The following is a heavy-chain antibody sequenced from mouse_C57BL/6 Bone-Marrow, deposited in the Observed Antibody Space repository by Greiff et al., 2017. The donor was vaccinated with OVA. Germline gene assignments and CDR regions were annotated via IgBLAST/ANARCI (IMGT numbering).Heavy chain of an antibody. J-gene: IGHJ1*03. CDR3: ARLTYWYFEV. CDR1: GFSLTSYA. CDR2: IWTGGGT. Sequence: VQLVESGPGLVAPSQSLSITCTVSGFSLTSYAISWVRQPPGKGLEWLGVIWTGGGTTYNSALKSRLSISKDNSKSQVFLKMNSLQTDDTARYYCARLTYWYFEVWGTGTTVTVAS. V-gene: IGHV2-9-1*01.